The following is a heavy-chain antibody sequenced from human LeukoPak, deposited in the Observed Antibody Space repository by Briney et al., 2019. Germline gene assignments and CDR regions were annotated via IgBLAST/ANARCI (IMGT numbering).Heavy chain of an antibody. Sequence: PSETLSLTCTVSGGSISSSSYYWGWIRQPPGKGLEWIGSIYYSGSTYYNPSLKSRVTISVDTSKNQFSLKLSSVTAADTAVYYCARHRGIFGVVNYNWFDPWGQGTLVTVSS. CDR2: IYYSGST. J-gene: IGHJ5*02. CDR1: GGSISSSSYY. V-gene: IGHV4-39*01. D-gene: IGHD3-3*01. CDR3: ARHRGIFGVVNYNWFDP.